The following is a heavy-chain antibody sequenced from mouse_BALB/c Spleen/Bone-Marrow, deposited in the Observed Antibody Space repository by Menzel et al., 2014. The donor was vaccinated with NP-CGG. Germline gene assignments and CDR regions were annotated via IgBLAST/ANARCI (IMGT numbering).Heavy chain of an antibody. J-gene: IGHJ4*01. CDR1: GFTFSDHY. CDR2: ISDGGSYT. Sequence: EVKLVESGGGLVKPGGSLELSCAASGFTFSDHYMYWVRQTPEKRPEWVATISDGGSYTYYPDSVKGRFTISRDNAKNNLFLQLSSLKSEDTAMYYCAREVSMDYWGQGTSVTVSS. V-gene: IGHV5-4*02. CDR3: AREVSMDY.